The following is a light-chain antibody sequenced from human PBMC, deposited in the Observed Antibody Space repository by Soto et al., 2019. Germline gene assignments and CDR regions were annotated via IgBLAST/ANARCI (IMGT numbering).Light chain of an antibody. CDR1: QDISSW. J-gene: IGKJ4*01. Sequence: DIQMTQSPSFVSASVGDRVTITCRASQDISSWLVWYQQKPGKAPKLLIHATSGLQSGVPSRFSCSGSGTDFTLTISNLQSEDFATYYCQQANSFPLTFGGGTKVEIK. CDR2: ATS. V-gene: IGKV1-12*01. CDR3: QQANSFPLT.